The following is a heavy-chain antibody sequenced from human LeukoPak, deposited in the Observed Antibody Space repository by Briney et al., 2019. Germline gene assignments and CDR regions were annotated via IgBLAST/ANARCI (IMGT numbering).Heavy chain of an antibody. CDR1: GFTFNIYT. J-gene: IGHJ4*02. CDR3: AKGLETESRLDS. D-gene: IGHD1-1*01. V-gene: IGHV3-23*01. Sequence: GESLRLSCAASGFTFNIYTMYWVRQAPGKGLEWVSGIRHSDGSTYYADAVKGRFTISSDESKNTLFLQMNSLRAEDTALYYCAKGLETESRLDSWGQGTLVTVSS. CDR2: IRHSDGST.